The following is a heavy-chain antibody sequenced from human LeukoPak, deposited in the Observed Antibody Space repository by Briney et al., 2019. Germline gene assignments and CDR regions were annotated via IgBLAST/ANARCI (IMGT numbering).Heavy chain of an antibody. V-gene: IGHV3-13*04. CDR1: GFTFNNYD. CDR3: ERVGPRRAAGPVDCYFYL. CDR2: FGTAGDT. D-gene: IGHD6-13*01. Sequence: GGSLRLSCAASGFTFNNYDMHWVRQPTGKGLEWVSGFGTAGDTYYPGSLKGRFTISRDNAKSSLFLQMGSLRAGDTAVYYCERVGPRRAAGPVDCYFYLWGRGPLVTVSS. J-gene: IGHJ2*01.